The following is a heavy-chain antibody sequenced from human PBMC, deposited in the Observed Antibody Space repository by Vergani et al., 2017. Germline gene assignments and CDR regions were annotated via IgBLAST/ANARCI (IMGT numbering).Heavy chain of an antibody. J-gene: IGHJ5*02. CDR1: GGTFSSYA. Sequence: QVQLVQSGAEVKKPGSSVKVSCKASGGTFSSYAISWVRQAPGQGLEWMGGIIPIFGTANYAQKFQGRVTITADESPSTAYMELSSLRSEDTALYYCASXVIVVPAAISCFDPWGQGTLVTVSS. CDR2: IIPIFGTA. V-gene: IGHV1-69*12. D-gene: IGHD2-2*02. CDR3: ASXVIVVPAAISCFDP.